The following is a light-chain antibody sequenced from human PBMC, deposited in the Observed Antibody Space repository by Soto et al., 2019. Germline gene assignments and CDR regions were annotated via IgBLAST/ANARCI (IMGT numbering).Light chain of an antibody. CDR1: QSVSSN. J-gene: IGKJ4*01. CDR3: QHYNNWPLT. V-gene: IGKV3-15*01. Sequence: EIVMKQSPATMSVSPGERATLSCRASQSVSSNLAWYQQKPGQAPRLLIYGASTRATGIPARFSGSGSGTEFTLTISSLQSEDFAVYYCQHYNNWPLTFGGGSKVEIK. CDR2: GAS.